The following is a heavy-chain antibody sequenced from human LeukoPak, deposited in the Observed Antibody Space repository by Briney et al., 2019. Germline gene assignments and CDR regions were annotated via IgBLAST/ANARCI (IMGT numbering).Heavy chain of an antibody. J-gene: IGHJ4*02. CDR3: ARSPIAAAGTGFFDY. CDR1: GYTFTSYG. CDR2: ISAYNDNT. Sequence: ASVKVSCKASGYTFTSYGISWVRQAPGQGLEWMGWISAYNDNTNYAQKLQGRVTMTTDTSTSTAYMELRSLRSDDTAVYYCARSPIAAAGTGFFDYWGQETLVTVSS. V-gene: IGHV1-18*01. D-gene: IGHD6-13*01.